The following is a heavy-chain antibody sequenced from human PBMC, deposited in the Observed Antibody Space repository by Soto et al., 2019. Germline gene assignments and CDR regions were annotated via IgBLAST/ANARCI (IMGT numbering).Heavy chain of an antibody. D-gene: IGHD2-15*01. Sequence: QVQLVQSGAEVKKPGASVKVSCKVSGYTLTELSMHWVRQAPGKGLEWMGGFDPEDGETIYAQKFQGRVTMTEDTSTDTAYMKLSSLRSEDTAVYYCATAQRYCSGGSCYSDAFDIWGQGTMVTVSS. CDR1: GYTLTELS. CDR2: FDPEDGET. CDR3: ATAQRYCSGGSCYSDAFDI. V-gene: IGHV1-24*01. J-gene: IGHJ3*02.